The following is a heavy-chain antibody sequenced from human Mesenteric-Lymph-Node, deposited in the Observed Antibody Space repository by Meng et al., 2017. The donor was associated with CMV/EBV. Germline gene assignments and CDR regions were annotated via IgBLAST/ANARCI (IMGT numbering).Heavy chain of an antibody. CDR1: GYTFTGYY. Sequence: ASVKVSCKASGYTFTGYYMHWVRQAPGQGLEWMGWMNPNNGNTGYAQKFQGRVTISRNTSISTAYMELSSLRSEDTAVYYCARGRPLLLWFGDPKDNWFDPWGQGTLVTVSS. CDR3: ARGRPLLLWFGDPKDNWFDP. J-gene: IGHJ5*02. V-gene: IGHV1-8*03. D-gene: IGHD3-10*01. CDR2: MNPNNGNT.